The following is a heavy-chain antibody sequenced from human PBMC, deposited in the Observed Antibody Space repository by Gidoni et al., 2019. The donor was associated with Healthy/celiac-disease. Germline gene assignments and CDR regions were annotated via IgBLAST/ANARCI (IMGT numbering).Heavy chain of an antibody. CDR1: GGTFSRYA. D-gene: IGHD3-10*01. Sequence: QVQLVQSGAEVKKPGSSVKVSCKASGGTFSRYALRWVRQAPGQGLEWMGGIIPLFGTANYAQKFQGRVTITADKSTSTAYMELSSLRSEDTAVYYCARVRTYYGSGSPLSGWFDPWGQGTLVTVSS. CDR3: ARVRTYYGSGSPLSGWFDP. V-gene: IGHV1-69*06. CDR2: IIPLFGTA. J-gene: IGHJ5*02.